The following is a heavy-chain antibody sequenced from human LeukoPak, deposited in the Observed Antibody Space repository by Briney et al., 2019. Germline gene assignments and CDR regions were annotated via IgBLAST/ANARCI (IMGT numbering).Heavy chain of an antibody. Sequence: PGASVKVSCKASGYTFSSYGISWVRQAPGQGLEWMGWISAYNGNTNYAQMLQGRVTMTTDTSTSTAYMEVRSLRSDDTAMYYCARDVGDIVTIPAAISVPWDQGTLVTVSS. J-gene: IGHJ5*02. CDR3: ARDVGDIVTIPAAISVP. CDR2: ISAYNGNT. V-gene: IGHV1-18*01. D-gene: IGHD2-2*01. CDR1: GYTFSSYG.